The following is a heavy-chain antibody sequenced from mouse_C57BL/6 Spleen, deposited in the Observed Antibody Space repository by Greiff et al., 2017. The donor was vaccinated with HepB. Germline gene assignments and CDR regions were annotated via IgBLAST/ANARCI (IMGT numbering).Heavy chain of an antibody. CDR3: ATTVVGGY. CDR1: GYTFTSYW. Sequence: QVQLQQPGAELVKPGASVKLSCKASGYTFTSYWMQWVKQRPGQGLEWIGEIDPSDSYTNYNQKFKGKATLTVDTSSSTAYMQLRSLTSEDSAVYYCATTVVGGYWGQGTTLTVSS. CDR2: IDPSDSYT. D-gene: IGHD1-1*01. V-gene: IGHV1-50*01. J-gene: IGHJ2*01.